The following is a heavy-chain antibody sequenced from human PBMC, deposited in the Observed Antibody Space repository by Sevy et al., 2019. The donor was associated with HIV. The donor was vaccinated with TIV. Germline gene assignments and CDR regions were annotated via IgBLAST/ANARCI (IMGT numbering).Heavy chain of an antibody. V-gene: IGHV3-15*01. CDR2: IKSKTDGGSA. D-gene: IGHD3-3*01. CDR3: TGVTVFGATWFDP. J-gene: IGHJ5*02. CDR1: GYTFNNSW. Sequence: EGSLRLSCAASGYTFNNSWMSWVRQAPGKGLEWLGRIKSKTDGGSAEYASPVKGRFTISRDDSKSTLYLQMNRLRTEDTGVYYCTGVTVFGATWFDPWGQGALVTVSS.